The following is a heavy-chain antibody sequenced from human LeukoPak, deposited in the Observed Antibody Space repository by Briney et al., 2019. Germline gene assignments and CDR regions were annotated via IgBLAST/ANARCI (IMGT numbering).Heavy chain of an antibody. V-gene: IGHV4-31*03. D-gene: IGHD3-22*01. Sequence: PSETLSLTCTVSGGSISSGGYYWSWIRQHPGKGLEWIGYIYYSGSTYYNPSLKSRVTISVDTSKNQFSLKLSSATAADTAVYYCARGERAMIVVAPNWFDPWGQGTLVTVSS. CDR2: IYYSGST. CDR1: GGSISSGGYY. CDR3: ARGERAMIVVAPNWFDP. J-gene: IGHJ5*02.